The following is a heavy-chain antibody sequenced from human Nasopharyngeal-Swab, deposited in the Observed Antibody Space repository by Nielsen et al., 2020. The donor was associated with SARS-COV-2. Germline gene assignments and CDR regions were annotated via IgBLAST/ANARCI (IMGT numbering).Heavy chain of an antibody. CDR2: IYSSGST. V-gene: IGHV4-59*10. D-gene: IGHD2-2*01. CDR3: ATCSSANCYPPDDAFDI. Sequence: GSLRLSCAVYGGSFSGYYWTWIRQPAGKGLEWIGRIYSSGSTNYNPSLKSRVSISIDTSKNQFSLRLSSVTAADTAMYYCATCSSANCYPPDDAFDIWGQGTMV. CDR1: GGSFSGYY. J-gene: IGHJ3*02.